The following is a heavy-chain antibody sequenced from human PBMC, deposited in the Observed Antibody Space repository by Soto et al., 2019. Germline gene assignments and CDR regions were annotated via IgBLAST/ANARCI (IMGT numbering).Heavy chain of an antibody. CDR3: ARPIQYYFDTSAQSAWFDP. D-gene: IGHD3-22*01. V-gene: IGHV1-69*05. J-gene: IGHJ5*02. CDR1: GGTFGSYA. CDR2: IIPIFSTP. Sequence: QVQLVQSGAEVKKPGSSVKVSCKTSGGTFGSYAISWVRQAPGQGLEWMGGIIPIFSTPNYAQKFQGRVTITTDEYTSTDYMELSSLRSEDTAVYYCARPIQYYFDTSAQSAWFDPWGQGTLVTVSS.